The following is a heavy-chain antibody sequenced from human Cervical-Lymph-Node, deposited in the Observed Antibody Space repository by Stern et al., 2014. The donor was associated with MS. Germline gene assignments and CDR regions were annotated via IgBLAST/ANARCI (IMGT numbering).Heavy chain of an antibody. D-gene: IGHD3-10*01. Sequence: EVQLVESGGGLVQPGRSLRLSCAASGFTFDDYAMHWVRQVPGKGPEWVSSISWNSADIGYADSVKGRFTVSRDNAKNSVFLQMNSLRVEDTAFYYCVKDLVTLVRGDVLDIWGQGTMVTVSS. CDR2: ISWNSADI. J-gene: IGHJ3*02. CDR1: GFTFDDYA. V-gene: IGHV3-9*01. CDR3: VKDLVTLVRGDVLDI.